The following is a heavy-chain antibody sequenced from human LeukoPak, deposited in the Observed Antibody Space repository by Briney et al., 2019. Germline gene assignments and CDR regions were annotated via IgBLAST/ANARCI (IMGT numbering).Heavy chain of an antibody. CDR3: ARLPYYYDSSGYYYFSFDY. CDR1: GGSIRSYY. Sequence: PSETLSLTCTVSGGSIRSYYWNWIRQPPGKGLEWIGYIYYSGNTNYNPSLKSRVTISVDTSKNQFSLKLSSVTAADTAVYYCARLPYYYDSSGYYYFSFDYWGQGTLVTVSS. V-gene: IGHV4-59*12. CDR2: IYYSGNT. J-gene: IGHJ4*02. D-gene: IGHD3-22*01.